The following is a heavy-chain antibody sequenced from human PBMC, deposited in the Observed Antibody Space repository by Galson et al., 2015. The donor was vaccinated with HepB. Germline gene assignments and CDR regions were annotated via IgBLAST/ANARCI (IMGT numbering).Heavy chain of an antibody. J-gene: IGHJ6*02. CDR3: ARDVDSEVGVGTMDV. D-gene: IGHD2-15*01. V-gene: IGHV3-30*03. Sequence: CAASGFTFRGHGMHWVRQVPGEGLDWVAAISNDGSRQLYKDSVEGRFTISRDDSQNTLYLQMNMLRHEDTSVYHCARDVDSEVGVGTMDVWGPGTTVVVSS. CDR2: ISNDGSRQ. CDR1: GFTFRGHG.